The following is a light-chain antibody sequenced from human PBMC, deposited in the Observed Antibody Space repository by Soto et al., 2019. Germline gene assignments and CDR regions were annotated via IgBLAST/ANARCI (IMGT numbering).Light chain of an antibody. CDR1: SSNVESYNL. V-gene: IGLV2-23*01. CDR2: EGS. CDR3: SSYAGAVV. Sequence: QSALTQPASVSGSPGQSITISCTRTSSNVESYNLVSWYQHPPGKAPKLIIYEGSERPSGVSNRFSGAQSGHSASLTISGLQAEDDADYYCSSYAGAVVFGGGTKLTVL. J-gene: IGLJ2*01.